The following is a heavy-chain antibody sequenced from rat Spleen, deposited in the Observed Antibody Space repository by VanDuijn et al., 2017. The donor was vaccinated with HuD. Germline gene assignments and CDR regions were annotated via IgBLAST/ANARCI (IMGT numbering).Heavy chain of an antibody. J-gene: IGHJ2*01. V-gene: IGHV5-7*01. D-gene: IGHD1-9*01. CDR2: VSYDGSST. CDR3: VRYSGKYYGYNFLNY. CDR1: GFNFNDYW. Sequence: EVQLVESDGGLVQPGRSLKLSCAASGFNFNDYWMGWVRQAPKKGLEWVATVSYDGSSTYYRDSVKGRYTISRDNAKSSLNLEMDSLRSEDTATYFCVRYSGKYYGYNFLNYWGQRVMVTVSS.